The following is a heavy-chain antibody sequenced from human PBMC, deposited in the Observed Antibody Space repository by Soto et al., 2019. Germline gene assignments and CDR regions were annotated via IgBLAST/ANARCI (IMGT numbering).Heavy chain of an antibody. J-gene: IGHJ4*02. Sequence: EVQLVESGGGLVQPGGSLRLSCAASGFTFSSYAMHWVRQAPGKGLEYVSAISSNGVSTYSANSVKGRFTVSRDNSKNTLYLQMGSLRAEDMAVYYCARGGRGSEFDYWGQGTLVTVSS. V-gene: IGHV3-64*01. CDR1: GFTFSSYA. D-gene: IGHD5-12*01. CDR2: ISSNGVST. CDR3: ARGGRGSEFDY.